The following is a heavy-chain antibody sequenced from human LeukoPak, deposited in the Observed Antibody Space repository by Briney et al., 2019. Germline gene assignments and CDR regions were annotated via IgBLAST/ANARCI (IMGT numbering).Heavy chain of an antibody. V-gene: IGHV4-38-2*02. CDR2: IYHSGST. Sequence: SETLSLTCTVSGYSISSGYYWGWIRQPPGKGLEWIGSIYHSGSTYYNPSLKSRVTISVDTSKNQFSLKLSSVTAADTAVYYCARRLHDYGDQTAFDYWGQGTLVTVSS. D-gene: IGHD4-17*01. CDR3: ARRLHDYGDQTAFDY. CDR1: GYSISSGYY. J-gene: IGHJ4*02.